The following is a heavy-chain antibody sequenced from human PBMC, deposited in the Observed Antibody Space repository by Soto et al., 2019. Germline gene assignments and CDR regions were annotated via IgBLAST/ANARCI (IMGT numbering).Heavy chain of an antibody. CDR2: IQSQSDGGTT. CDR3: ATAPGYWGSAPLDY. V-gene: IGHV3-15*07. J-gene: IGHJ4*02. Sequence: EVQLVESGGGLVKPGGSLRLSCAASGLTFSNAWMNWVRQAPGKGLEWVGRIQSQSDGGTTDYAAPVKGRFIVSRDDSKNTLYLQMSSLKSEDTAVYYCATAPGYWGSAPLDYWGQGTLVTVSS. CDR1: GLTFSNAW. D-gene: IGHD7-27*01.